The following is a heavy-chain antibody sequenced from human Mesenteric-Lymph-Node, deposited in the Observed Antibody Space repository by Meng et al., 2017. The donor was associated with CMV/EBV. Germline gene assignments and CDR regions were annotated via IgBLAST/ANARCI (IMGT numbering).Heavy chain of an antibody. D-gene: IGHD4-11*01. CDR1: GYTFTSYW. J-gene: IGHJ6*02. CDR3: ARHSGARGGTYSNYLYYYYGMDV. V-gene: IGHV5-51*01. CDR2: IYPGDSDT. Sequence: KVSCKGSGYTFTSYWIAWVRQMPGKGLEWMGIIYPGDSDTRYSPSFQGQVTISADKSISTAYLQWSSLKASDTAMYYCARHSGARGGTYSNYLYYYYGMDVWGQGTTVTVSS.